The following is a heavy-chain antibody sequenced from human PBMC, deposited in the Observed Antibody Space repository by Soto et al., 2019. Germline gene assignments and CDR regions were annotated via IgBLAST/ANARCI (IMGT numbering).Heavy chain of an antibody. J-gene: IGHJ4*02. Sequence: QVQLVQSGAEVKKPGASVKVSCKASGYTFSSYYMHWVRQAPGQGLEWMGIINPTGGGTSYAQKFQGRVTMTRDTSTSTVYMALSSLRSEDTAVYYCARGDGIYAYLDWGQGTLVSVSS. CDR2: INPTGGGT. V-gene: IGHV1-46*01. CDR1: GYTFSSYY. D-gene: IGHD1-1*01. CDR3: ARGDGIYAYLD.